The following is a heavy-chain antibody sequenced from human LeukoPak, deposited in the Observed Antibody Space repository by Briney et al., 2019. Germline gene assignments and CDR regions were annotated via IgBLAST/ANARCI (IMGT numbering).Heavy chain of an antibody. D-gene: IGHD4/OR15-4a*01. V-gene: IGHV5-51*01. CDR3: ARLSSMTMVVH. Sequence: GESLKISCKGSGYSFTSYWIGWVRQMPGKGLWWMGIIYAGDSDTRYSPSFQGKVTISADKSINTAYLQWSSLKASDTAMYYCARLSSMTMVVHWGQGTLVTVSS. CDR2: IYAGDSDT. CDR1: GYSFTSYW. J-gene: IGHJ4*02.